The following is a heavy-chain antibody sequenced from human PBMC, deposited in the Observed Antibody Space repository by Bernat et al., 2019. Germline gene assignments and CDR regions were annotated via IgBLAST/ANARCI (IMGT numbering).Heavy chain of an antibody. CDR3: AKELRAADAFDI. CDR2: ISGGGGST. Sequence: EVQLLESGGGLVQPGGSLRLSCAASGFTFSSYAMSWVRQAPGKGLEWVSAISGGGGSTYYADSVKGRFTISRDNSKDTLYLQMNSLRAEDTAVYYCAKELRAADAFDIWGQGTMVTVSS. CDR1: GFTFSSYA. D-gene: IGHD3-16*01. V-gene: IGHV3-23*01. J-gene: IGHJ3*02.